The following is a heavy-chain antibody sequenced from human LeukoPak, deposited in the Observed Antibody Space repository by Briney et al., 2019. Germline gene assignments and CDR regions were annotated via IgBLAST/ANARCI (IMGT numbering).Heavy chain of an antibody. Sequence: GGSLRLSCAASGFTFSSYAMHWVRQAPGKGPEWVAVISYDGSNKYYADSVKGRFTISRDNSKNTLYLQMNSLRAEDTAVYYCARGYDFWSGYRYYFDYWGQGTLVTVSS. CDR3: ARGYDFWSGYRYYFDY. D-gene: IGHD3-3*01. J-gene: IGHJ4*02. CDR2: ISYDGSNK. CDR1: GFTFSSYA. V-gene: IGHV3-30*04.